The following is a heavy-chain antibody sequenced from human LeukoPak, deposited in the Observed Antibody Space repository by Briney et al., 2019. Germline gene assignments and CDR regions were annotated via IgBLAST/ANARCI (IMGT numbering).Heavy chain of an antibody. CDR1: GYTFTSYY. V-gene: IGHV1-46*01. CDR2: INPSGGST. D-gene: IGHD1-7*01. J-gene: IGHJ4*02. CDR3: ARRNYGKLHFDY. Sequence: ASVKVSCKASGYTFTSYYMHWVRQAPGQGLEWMGIINPSGGSTSYAQKFQGRVTMTRDTSTSTAYMELRNLRSDDTATYFCARRNYGKLHFDYWGQGTLVTVSS.